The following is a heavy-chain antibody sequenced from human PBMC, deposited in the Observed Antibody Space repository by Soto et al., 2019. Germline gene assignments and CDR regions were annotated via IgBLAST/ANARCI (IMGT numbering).Heavy chain of an antibody. CDR1: GFTFSSYA. CDR2: IIGRGGST. V-gene: IGHV3-23*01. D-gene: IGHD3-10*01. J-gene: IGHJ6*02. Sequence: EVQLLESGGGLVQPGGSLRLSCAASGFTFSSYAMSWVRQAPGKGLEWVSAIIGRGGSTYYADSVKGRFTISRDNSKHTLYLQMNSLRAEDTAVDYCANADTMVRGEELGVWYYYGMDVWGQGTTVTVSS. CDR3: ANADTMVRGEELGVWYYYGMDV.